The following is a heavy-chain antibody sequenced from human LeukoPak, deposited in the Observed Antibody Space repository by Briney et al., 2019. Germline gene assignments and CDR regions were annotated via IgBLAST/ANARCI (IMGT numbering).Heavy chain of an antibody. CDR2: INHSGST. J-gene: IGHJ4*02. D-gene: IGHD2-2*01. CDR1: GGSFSGYY. Sequence: SETLSLTCAVYGGSFSGYYWSWIRQPPGKAPEWIGEINHSGSTNYNPTPKSRVTIAVDTSKNQCSLEVSSVTAADTAVYYCAGAQYCSSTSCNTGNFDYWGQGTLVTVSS. V-gene: IGHV4-34*01. CDR3: AGAQYCSSTSCNTGNFDY.